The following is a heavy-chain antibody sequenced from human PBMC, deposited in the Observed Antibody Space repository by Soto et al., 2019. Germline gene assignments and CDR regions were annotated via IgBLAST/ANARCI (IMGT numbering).Heavy chain of an antibody. J-gene: IGHJ5*02. CDR1: GGSISSSSYY. D-gene: IGHD3-3*01. CDR3: ARPFTTTYHDFCSGKGSWFDR. V-gene: IGHV4-39*01. CDR2: IYYSGST. Sequence: SETLSLTCTVSGGSISSSSYYWGWIRQPPGKGLEWIGSIYYSGSTYYNPSLKSRVTISVDTSKNQFSLKLSSVTAADTAVYYRARPFTTTYHDFCSGKGSWFDRWDQGNLVTVSS.